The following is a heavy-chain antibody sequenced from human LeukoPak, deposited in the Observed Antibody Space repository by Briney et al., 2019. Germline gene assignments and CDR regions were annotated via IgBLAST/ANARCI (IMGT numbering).Heavy chain of an antibody. CDR2: IKQDGSEK. CDR1: GFTFSSYW. V-gene: IGHV3-7*01. Sequence: GGSLRLSCAASGFTFSSYWMGWVRQAPGKGLEWVANIKQDGSEKYYVDSVKGRFTISRDNAKNSLYLQMNTLRAEDTAVYYCATFCGGDCSLPNDYWGQGTLVTVSS. CDR3: ATFCGGDCSLPNDY. D-gene: IGHD2-21*02. J-gene: IGHJ4*02.